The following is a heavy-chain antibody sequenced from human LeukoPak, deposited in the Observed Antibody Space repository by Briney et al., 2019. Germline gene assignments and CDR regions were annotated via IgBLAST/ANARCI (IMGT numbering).Heavy chain of an antibody. V-gene: IGHV1-2*02. J-gene: IGHJ4*02. CDR3: ARYGTVTTDFDY. D-gene: IGHD4-17*01. Sequence: ASVKVSCKASGYTFTGYYIHWVRQAPGQGLEWTGWNNPNSGGTFHAQKFQGRVSMTRDTSISTAYMELNRLRSDDTAVYYCARYGTVTTDFDYWGQGTLVTVSS. CDR2: NNPNSGGT. CDR1: GYTFTGYY.